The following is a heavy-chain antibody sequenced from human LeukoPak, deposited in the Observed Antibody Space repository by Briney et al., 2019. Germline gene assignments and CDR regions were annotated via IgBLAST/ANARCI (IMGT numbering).Heavy chain of an antibody. CDR3: ARRERGTGSYNYVVY. Sequence: GESLKISCQGSGYSFTNNWIGWVRHMPGEGLDWMAIVYPDDSHTKYNPSFQGQVTISADKSSSTAYLQWISLRASDTAMYYCARRERGTGSYNYVVYWGQGTLVTVSS. CDR1: GYSFTNNW. CDR2: VYPDDSHT. V-gene: IGHV5-51*01. D-gene: IGHD1-26*01. J-gene: IGHJ4*02.